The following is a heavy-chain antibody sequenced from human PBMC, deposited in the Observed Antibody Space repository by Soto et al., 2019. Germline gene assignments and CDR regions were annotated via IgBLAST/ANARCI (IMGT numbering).Heavy chain of an antibody. CDR3: AKDHYGDYEGYFDY. CDR1: GFTFSSYA. CDR2: ISGSGGST. J-gene: IGHJ4*02. Sequence: EVQLLESGGGLVQPGGSLRLSRAASGFTFSSYAMSWVRQAPGKGLEWVSAISGSGGSTYYADSVKGRFTISRDNSKNTLYLQMNRLRAEDTAVYYCAKDHYGDYEGYFDYWGQGTLVTVSS. D-gene: IGHD4-17*01. V-gene: IGHV3-23*01.